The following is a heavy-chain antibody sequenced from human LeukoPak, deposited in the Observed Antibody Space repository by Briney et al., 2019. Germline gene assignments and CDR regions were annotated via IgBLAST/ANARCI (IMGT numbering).Heavy chain of an antibody. CDR1: GGSINSYH. D-gene: IGHD6-25*01. CDR3: ARAALRNWFDP. V-gene: IGHV4-59*01. J-gene: IGHJ5*02. Sequence: SETLSLTCTVSGGSINSYHWSWIRQPPGKGLEWLGYIYYSGSTNYNPSLKSRVTISVDTSKNQFSLKLSSVTAADTAVYYCARAALRNWFDPWGQGTLVTVSS. CDR2: IYYSGST.